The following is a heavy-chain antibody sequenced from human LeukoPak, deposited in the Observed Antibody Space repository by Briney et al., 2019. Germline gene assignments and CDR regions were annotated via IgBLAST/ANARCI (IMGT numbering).Heavy chain of an antibody. Sequence: GGSLRLSCAASGFTVSSNYMSWVRQAPGKGLEWVSVIYSGGSTYYADSVKGRFTISRDNSKNTLYLQMNSLRAEDTAVYYCARVYSSGWYPWFDPWGQGTLVTVSS. D-gene: IGHD6-19*01. CDR3: ARVYSSGWYPWFDP. J-gene: IGHJ5*02. CDR2: IYSGGST. CDR1: GFTVSSNY. V-gene: IGHV3-53*01.